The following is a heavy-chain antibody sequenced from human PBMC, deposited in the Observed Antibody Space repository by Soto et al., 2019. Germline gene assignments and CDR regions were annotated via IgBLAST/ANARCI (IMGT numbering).Heavy chain of an antibody. D-gene: IGHD3-9*01. J-gene: IGHJ5*02. V-gene: IGHV1-18*01. CDR3: ARQTYDILTGYYSWFDP. CDR2: ISAYNGNT. Sequence: GASVKVSCKTSGGTFNSYAISWVRQAPGQGFEWMGWISAYNGNTNYAQKFQGRVTMTRDTSTSTVYMELSSLRSEDTAVYYCARQTYDILTGYYSWFDPWGQGTLVTVSS. CDR1: GGTFNSYA.